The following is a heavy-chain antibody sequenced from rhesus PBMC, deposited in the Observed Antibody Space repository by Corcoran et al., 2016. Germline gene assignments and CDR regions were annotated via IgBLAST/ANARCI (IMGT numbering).Heavy chain of an antibody. CDR3: ARVKGNYDP. J-gene: IGHJ4*01. CDR1: GGSVSSSNW. D-gene: IGHD4-17*01. Sequence: QVQLQESGPGLVKPSETLSLTCAVSGGSVSSSNWWSWIRQPPGKGLVWIGYISGSSCSTYYNPSLKSRVTIATDPSKNQFSRELSSVTAADTAVYYCARVKGNYDPWGQGVLVTVSS. CDR2: ISGSSCST. V-gene: IGHV4-65*01.